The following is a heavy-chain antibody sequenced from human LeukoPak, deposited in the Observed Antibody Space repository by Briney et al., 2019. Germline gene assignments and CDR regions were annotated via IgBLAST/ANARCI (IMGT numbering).Heavy chain of an antibody. V-gene: IGHV1-2*02. Sequence: ASVKVSCKASGYTLTGYYMHWVRQAPGQGLEWMGWINPNSGGTNYAQKFQGRVTMTRDTSISTAYMELSRLRSDDTAVYYCARDEGRSSWYLFYYYMDVWGKGTTVTVSS. CDR3: ARDEGRSSWYLFYYYMDV. CDR2: INPNSGGT. J-gene: IGHJ6*03. CDR1: GYTLTGYY. D-gene: IGHD6-13*01.